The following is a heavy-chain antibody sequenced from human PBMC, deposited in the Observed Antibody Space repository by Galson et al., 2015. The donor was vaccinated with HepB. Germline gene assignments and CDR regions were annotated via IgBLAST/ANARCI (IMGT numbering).Heavy chain of an antibody. Sequence: SLRLSCAASGFTFKNAWMIWVRQAPGKGLEWVARIMSNSDGGTTIYAAPVRDRFNISRDDSKNTLYLQMDSLKTEDTGVYYCSTLSWGSSMTWGQGTQVTVSS. D-gene: IGHD3-16*01. CDR1: GFTFKNAW. CDR2: IMSNSDGGTT. V-gene: IGHV3-15*01. J-gene: IGHJ4*02. CDR3: STLSWGSSMT.